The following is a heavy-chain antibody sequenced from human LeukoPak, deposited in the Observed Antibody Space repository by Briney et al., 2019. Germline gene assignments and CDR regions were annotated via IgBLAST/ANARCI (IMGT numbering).Heavy chain of an antibody. CDR1: GGSFSGYY. CDR3: ARANSDYALDY. Sequence: PSETLSLTCAVYGGSFSGYYWSWIRQPAGKGLEWIGRIYTSGSTNYNPSLKSRVTMSVDTSKNQFSLKLSSVTAADTAVYYCARANSDYALDYWGQGTLVTVSS. D-gene: IGHD4-11*01. CDR2: IYTSGST. V-gene: IGHV4-59*10. J-gene: IGHJ4*02.